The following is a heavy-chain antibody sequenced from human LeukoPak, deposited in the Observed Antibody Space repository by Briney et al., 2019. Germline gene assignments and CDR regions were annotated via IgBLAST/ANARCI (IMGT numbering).Heavy chain of an antibody. J-gene: IGHJ3*02. Sequence: PSETLSLTCTVSGGSISSSSYYWGWIRQPPGKGLEWIGSIYYSGSTYYNPSLKSRVTISVDTSKNQFSLKLSSVTAADTAVYYCARGHTMVRGVMGLWEGEEDAFDIWGQGTMVTVSS. D-gene: IGHD3-10*01. V-gene: IGHV4-39*07. CDR2: IYYSGST. CDR3: ARGHTMVRGVMGLWEGEEDAFDI. CDR1: GGSISSSSYY.